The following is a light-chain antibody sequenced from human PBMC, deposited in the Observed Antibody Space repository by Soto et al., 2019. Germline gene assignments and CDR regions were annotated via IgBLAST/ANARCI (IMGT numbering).Light chain of an antibody. V-gene: IGKV1-27*01. Sequence: DIQMAQSPSSLSASIGDRVTITCRASQGISEYLAWYQQRPGNAPNLLIYGASILQSGVPSRFSGSGSGTHFTLPISSLQPEDVATSYCHSYNSIPRTFGQGTTVEIK. CDR2: GAS. CDR3: HSYNSIPRT. CDR1: QGISEY. J-gene: IGKJ1*01.